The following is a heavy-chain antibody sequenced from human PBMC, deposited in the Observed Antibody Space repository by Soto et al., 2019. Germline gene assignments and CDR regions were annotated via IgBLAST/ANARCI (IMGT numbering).Heavy chain of an antibody. J-gene: IGHJ1*01. V-gene: IGHV3-7*05. D-gene: IGHD3-22*01. Sequence: GGSLRLSCAASGFTFSSYWMSWVRQAPGKGLEWVANIKQDGNQKYYMDSVKGRFTISRDNAKNSLYLQMNSLRAEDTAVYYCAREGIDTSGSHGYFQHWGQGTLVTVSS. CDR3: AREGIDTSGSHGYFQH. CDR2: IKQDGNQK. CDR1: GFTFSSYW.